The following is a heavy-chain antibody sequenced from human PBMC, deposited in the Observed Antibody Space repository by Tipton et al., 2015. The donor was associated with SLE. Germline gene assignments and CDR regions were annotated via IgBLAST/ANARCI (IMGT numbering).Heavy chain of an antibody. CDR1: GYSISTGYY. J-gene: IGHJ4*02. D-gene: IGHD2-21*01. Sequence: LSLTCTVSGYSISTGYYWGRIRQAPGKGLEWVSYISGSNSFINYGASVKGRFTVSRDNARNSLYLQMNSLTVEDTAVYYCTRDPRHCDYWGQGTLVTVSS. CDR2: ISGSNSFI. V-gene: IGHV3-11*06. CDR3: TRDPRHCDY.